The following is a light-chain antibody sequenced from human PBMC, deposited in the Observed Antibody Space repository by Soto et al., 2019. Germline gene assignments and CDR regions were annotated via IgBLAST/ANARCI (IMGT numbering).Light chain of an antibody. CDR2: SNN. V-gene: IGLV1-47*02. CDR3: AAWDDSLSGRV. J-gene: IGLJ3*02. Sequence: QSVVTQPPSASGTPGQRVTISCSGSSSNIGSNYVYWYQQLPGTAPKLLIYSNNQRPSGVPDRFSGSKSGTSASLAISGLRSEDEADYYCAAWDDSLSGRVFGGGTQLTV. CDR1: SSNIGSNY.